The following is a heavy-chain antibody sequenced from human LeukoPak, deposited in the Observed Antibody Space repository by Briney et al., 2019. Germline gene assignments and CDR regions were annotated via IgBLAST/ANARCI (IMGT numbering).Heavy chain of an antibody. Sequence: ASVKVSCKASGGTFSSYAISWVRQAPGQGLEWMGGIIPIFGTANYAQKFQGRVTITADESTSTAYMELNSLRSEDTAVYYCARDAGYYVSGSSLDYWGQGTLVTVSS. CDR2: IIPIFGTA. CDR3: ARDAGYYVSGSSLDY. V-gene: IGHV1-69*13. D-gene: IGHD3-10*01. CDR1: GGTFSSYA. J-gene: IGHJ4*02.